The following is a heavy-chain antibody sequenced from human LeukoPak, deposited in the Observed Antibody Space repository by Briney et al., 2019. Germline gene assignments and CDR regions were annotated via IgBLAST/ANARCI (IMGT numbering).Heavy chain of an antibody. CDR3: ARGLSLRGGLYYFDY. Sequence: SETLSLTCTVSGGSISSYFWSWIRQPPGKGLEWIAYISYSGSTNYNPSLKSRVTISVDTSKNQFSLKLSSVTAADTAVYYCARGLSLRGGLYYFDYWGQGTLVTVSS. V-gene: IGHV4-59*01. CDR1: GGSISSYF. CDR2: ISYSGST. J-gene: IGHJ4*02. D-gene: IGHD5/OR15-5a*01.